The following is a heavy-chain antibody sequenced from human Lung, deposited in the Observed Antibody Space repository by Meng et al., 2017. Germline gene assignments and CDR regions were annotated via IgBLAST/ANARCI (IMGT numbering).Heavy chain of an antibody. J-gene: IGHJ3*02. CDR3: ARDGGSGSYGAFDI. Sequence: EVQLVESGGGLVQPGGSLRLSCAVSGFTFSGYWMHWVRQAPGKGLVLVSRINSDGSSITYADSVKGRFTTSRDNVKNTLYLQMNSLRVEDTAVYYCARDGGSGSYGAFDIWGPGTMVTVSS. CDR2: INSDGSSI. V-gene: IGHV3-74*03. CDR1: GFTFSGYW. D-gene: IGHD1-26*01.